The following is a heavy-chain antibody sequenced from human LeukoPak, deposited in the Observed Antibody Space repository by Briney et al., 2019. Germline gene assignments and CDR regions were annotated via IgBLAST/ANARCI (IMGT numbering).Heavy chain of an antibody. J-gene: IGHJ5*02. V-gene: IGHV4-34*01. CDR2: INHSGST. Sequence: PSETLSLTCAVYGGSFSGYYWSWIRQPPGKGLEWIGEINHSGSTNYNPSLKSRVIISVDTSKNQFSLKLSSVTAADTAVYYCASYYYGSGSPTGNWFDPWGQGTLVTVSS. CDR3: ASYYYGSGSPTGNWFDP. CDR1: GGSFSGYY. D-gene: IGHD3-10*01.